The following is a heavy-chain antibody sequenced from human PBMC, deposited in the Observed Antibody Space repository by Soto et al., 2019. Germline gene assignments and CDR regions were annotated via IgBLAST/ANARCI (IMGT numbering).Heavy chain of an antibody. Sequence: SETLALTCTVSGGSISSYYWSWIRQPPGKRLEWIGNIYYRCSTNYNPSHKSQITISVDTYKNQFSLKLSSVTASDTSVYYCARRYGVYFDYWGQGALVTVSS. CDR1: GGSISSYY. CDR3: ARRYGVYFDY. J-gene: IGHJ4*02. V-gene: IGHV4-59*08. CDR2: IYYRCST. D-gene: IGHD4-17*01.